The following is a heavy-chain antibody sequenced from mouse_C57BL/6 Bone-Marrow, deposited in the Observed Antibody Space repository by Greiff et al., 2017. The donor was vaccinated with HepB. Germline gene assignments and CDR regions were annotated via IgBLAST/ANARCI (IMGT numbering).Heavy chain of an antibody. CDR2: LSNGAGST. D-gene: IGHD1-1*01. Sequence: EVKLVESGGGLVQPGGSLKLSCAASGFTFSDYYMYWVRQTPEKRLEWVAYLSNGAGSTYYPDTVKGRFTISRDNAKSTLYLQMSRLKSEDTAMYYCARQVNHYCGSSYAMDYWGQGTSVTFYS. CDR3: ARQVNHYCGSSYAMDY. V-gene: IGHV5-12*01. CDR1: GFTFSDYY. J-gene: IGHJ4*01.